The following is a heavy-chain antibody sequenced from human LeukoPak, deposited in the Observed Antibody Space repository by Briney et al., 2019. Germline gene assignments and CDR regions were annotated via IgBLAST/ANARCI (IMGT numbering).Heavy chain of an antibody. CDR2: LTGSGGNT. D-gene: IGHD3-22*01. CDR1: GFTFRSSG. V-gene: IGHV3-23*01. CDR3: AKDAYYYDRGYMDV. J-gene: IGHJ6*03. Sequence: GGALRLSCTASGFTFRSSGMSWVRQAPGKGLEWVSGLTGSGGNTYYAASVKGRFTISRDISDNTLYLQMNSLRAEDTAVYYCAKDAYYYDRGYMDVWGKGTTVTISS.